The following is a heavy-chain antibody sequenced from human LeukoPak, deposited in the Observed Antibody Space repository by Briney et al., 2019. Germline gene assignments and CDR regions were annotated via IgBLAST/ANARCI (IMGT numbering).Heavy chain of an antibody. Sequence: TLSXTCTVSGGSISSGDYYWSWIRQPPGKGLEWIGYIYYSGSTYYNPSLKSRVTISVYTSKNQFSLKLSSVTAADTAVYYCAREGLRRSALLTYWGQGTLVTVSS. D-gene: IGHD3-9*01. CDR3: AREGLRRSALLTY. J-gene: IGHJ4*02. CDR1: GGSISSGDYY. CDR2: IYYSGST. V-gene: IGHV4-30-4*01.